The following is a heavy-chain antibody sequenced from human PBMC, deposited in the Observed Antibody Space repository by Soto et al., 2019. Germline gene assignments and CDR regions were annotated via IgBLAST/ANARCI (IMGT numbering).Heavy chain of an antibody. Sequence: PGESLKISCRGSGYTFTNYWISWVRQMSGKGLEWMGRIDPSDSYTDYSPSFQGHVTFSVDKAVNSAYLQWSSLKASDTATYYCAIYHYDRNDYSSSNYHMDVWGQGTTVTVSS. CDR1: GYTFTNYW. D-gene: IGHD3-22*01. V-gene: IGHV5-10-1*01. CDR2: IDPSDSYT. CDR3: AIYHYDRNDYSSSNYHMDV. J-gene: IGHJ6*02.